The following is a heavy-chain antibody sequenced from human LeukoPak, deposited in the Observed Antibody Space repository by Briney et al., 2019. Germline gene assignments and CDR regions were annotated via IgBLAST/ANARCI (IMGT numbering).Heavy chain of an antibody. CDR3: TKDAGPTFNWFDP. V-gene: IGHV3-23*01. CDR2: MSAGGENT. Sequence: TGGSPRLSCAASGFTFSSYGMAWVRQAPGKGLEWVSTMSAGGENTHYADAVEGRFTISRDNSKDTLYLEMNSLRAEDTAVYYCTKDAGPTFNWFDPWGQGTRVTVSS. J-gene: IGHJ5*02. D-gene: IGHD1-14*01. CDR1: GFTFSSYG.